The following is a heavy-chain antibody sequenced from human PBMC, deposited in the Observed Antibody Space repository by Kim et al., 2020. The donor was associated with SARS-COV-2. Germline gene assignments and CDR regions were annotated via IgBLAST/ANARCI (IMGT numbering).Heavy chain of an antibody. J-gene: IGHJ4*02. V-gene: IGHV1-69*01. D-gene: IGHD3-10*01. Sequence: YAQKVQDRGTMTADESTSTAYMELSSLRSEDTAVYYCARDYYGSGSSTDYWGQGTLVTVSS. CDR3: ARDYYGSGSSTDY.